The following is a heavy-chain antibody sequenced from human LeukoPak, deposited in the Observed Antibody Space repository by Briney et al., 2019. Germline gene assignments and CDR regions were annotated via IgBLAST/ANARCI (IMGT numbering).Heavy chain of an antibody. Sequence: PGGSLRLSCAASGFTFSDYYMSWIRQAPGKGLEWVSYISSSGSTIYYADSVKGRFTISRDNAKNSLYLQMNSLRAEDTAVYYCARYSRSGGSAGGKRRRCFDYWGQGTLVTVSS. D-gene: IGHD2-15*01. V-gene: IGHV3-11*01. CDR2: ISSSGSTI. CDR3: ARYSRSGGSAGGKRRRCFDY. J-gene: IGHJ4*02. CDR1: GFTFSDYY.